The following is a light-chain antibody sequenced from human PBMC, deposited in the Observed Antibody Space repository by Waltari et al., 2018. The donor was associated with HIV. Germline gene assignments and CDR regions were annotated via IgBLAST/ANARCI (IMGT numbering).Light chain of an antibody. J-gene: IGKJ3*01. V-gene: IGKV1-39*01. Sequence: DIKLTQSPSPLSASVGDRVTITCRASQTIGDYVNWYQQKPGKPPKLLIYSATSLQPGVPSRFSGSGSGTDFALTISSLQAEDFAIYYCEQIYTFPLFSFGPGTKVDIK. CDR1: QTIGDY. CDR2: SAT. CDR3: EQIYTFPLFS.